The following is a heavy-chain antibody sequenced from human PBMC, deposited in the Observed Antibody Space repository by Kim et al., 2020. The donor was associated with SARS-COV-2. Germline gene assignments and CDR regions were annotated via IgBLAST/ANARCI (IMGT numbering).Heavy chain of an antibody. Sequence: GGSLRLSCAVSGFIFSTYHVHWVRQAPGKGLEWVANINPDGSDMYYVDSVKGRFTISRDNAQNSLYLQMNSLRAEDTAVYYCARDQRLGDYWGQGTLVTVSS. CDR2: INPDGSDM. V-gene: IGHV3-7*03. D-gene: IGHD6-19*01. J-gene: IGHJ4*02. CDR1: GFIFSTYH. CDR3: ARDQRLGDY.